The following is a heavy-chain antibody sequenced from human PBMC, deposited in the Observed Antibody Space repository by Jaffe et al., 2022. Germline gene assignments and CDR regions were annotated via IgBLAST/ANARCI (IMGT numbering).Heavy chain of an antibody. Sequence: QLQLQESGPGLVKPSETLSLTCTVSGGSISSSSYYWGWIRQPPGKGLEWIGSIYYSGSTYYNPSLKSRVTISVDTSKNQFSLKLSSVTAADTAVYYCARHPQYCSGGSCYSAGYWYFDLWGRGTLVTVSS. CDR2: IYYSGST. V-gene: IGHV4-39*01. D-gene: IGHD2-15*01. J-gene: IGHJ2*01. CDR1: GGSISSSSYY. CDR3: ARHPQYCSGGSCYSAGYWYFDL.